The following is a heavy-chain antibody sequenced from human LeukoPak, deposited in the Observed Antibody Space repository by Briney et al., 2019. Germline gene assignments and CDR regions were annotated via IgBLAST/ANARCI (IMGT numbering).Heavy chain of an antibody. V-gene: IGHV4-4*09. J-gene: IGHJ6*03. CDR1: GGSISSYY. D-gene: IGHD1-26*01. CDR3: ARDSGSYSYMDV. Sequence: PSETLSLTCTVSGGSISSYYWSWIRQPPGKGLEWIGYIYTSGSTNYNPSLKSRVTISVDTSKNQFSLKLSSVTAADTAVYYYARDSGSYSYMDVWGKGTTVTVSS. CDR2: IYTSGST.